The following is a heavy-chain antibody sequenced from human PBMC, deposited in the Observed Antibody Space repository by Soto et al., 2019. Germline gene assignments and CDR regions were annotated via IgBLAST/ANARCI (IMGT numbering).Heavy chain of an antibody. CDR3: VRENYFYGMDV. J-gene: IGHJ6*02. V-gene: IGHV3-74*01. CDR1: GFTFTDYW. Sequence: PGGSLRLSCAASGFTFTDYWMHWVRQAPGKGLVWVSRVDQPGRGVAFADSVKGRFAISRDNAKNTLYLQMNSLRVEDTAMYYCVRENYFYGMDVWGQGTAVTVSS. CDR2: VDQPGRGV.